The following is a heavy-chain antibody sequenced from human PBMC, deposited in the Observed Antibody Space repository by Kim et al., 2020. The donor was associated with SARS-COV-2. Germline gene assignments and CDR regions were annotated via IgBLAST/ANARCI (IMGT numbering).Heavy chain of an antibody. CDR2: ISYDGTNK. V-gene: IGHV3-30*04. CDR1: GFTFSSYA. Sequence: GGSLRLSCAASGFTFSSYAMHWVRQAPGKGLEWVAVISYDGTNKYYADSVRGRFTISRDNSKNTLYLQMNSLRAEDTAVYYCASERTYKGGGSYYAFDY. D-gene: IGHD1-26*01. J-gene: IGHJ4*01. CDR3: ASERTYKGGGSYYAFDY.